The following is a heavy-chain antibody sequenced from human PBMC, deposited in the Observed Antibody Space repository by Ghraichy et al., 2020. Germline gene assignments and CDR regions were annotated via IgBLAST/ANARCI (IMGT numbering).Heavy chain of an antibody. Sequence: SETLSLTCTVSGGSISSYYWSWIRQPPGKGLEWIGYIYYSGSTNYNPSLKSRVTISVDTSKNQFSLKLSSVTAADTAVYYCARDRGAAAGPFDYWGQGTLVTVSS. CDR1: GGSISSYY. CDR3: ARDRGAAAGPFDY. CDR2: IYYSGST. V-gene: IGHV4-59*01. D-gene: IGHD6-13*01. J-gene: IGHJ4*02.